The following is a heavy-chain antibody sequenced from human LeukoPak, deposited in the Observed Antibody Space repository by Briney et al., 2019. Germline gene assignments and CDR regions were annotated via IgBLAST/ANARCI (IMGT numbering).Heavy chain of an antibody. D-gene: IGHD3-10*01. CDR1: GYTFTSYG. CDR3: ARTPPYYYGSGSYLYYYGMDV. Sequence: ASVNVSCKASGYTFTSYGISWVRQAPGQGLEWMGWISAYNGNTNYAQKLQGRVTMTTDTSTSTAYMELRSLRSDDTAVYYCARTPPYYYGSGSYLYYYGMDVWGQGTTVTVSS. V-gene: IGHV1-18*01. CDR2: ISAYNGNT. J-gene: IGHJ6*02.